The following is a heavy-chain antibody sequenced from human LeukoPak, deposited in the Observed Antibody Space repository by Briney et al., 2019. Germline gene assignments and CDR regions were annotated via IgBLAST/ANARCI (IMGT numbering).Heavy chain of an antibody. CDR3: ARAGFCSGSDCYSRFDY. V-gene: IGHV6-1*01. D-gene: IGHD2-15*01. J-gene: IGHJ4*01. CDR1: GDSVSSNTAA. CDR2: TFYRSKWYN. Sequence: SQTLSLTSAISGDSVSSNTAAWNWIRQSPSRGLEWLGRTFYRSKWYNSYAVSVKSRITINPDTSKNHFSLQLNSVTPEDTAVYYCARAGFCSGSDCYSRFDYWGQGTLVTVSS.